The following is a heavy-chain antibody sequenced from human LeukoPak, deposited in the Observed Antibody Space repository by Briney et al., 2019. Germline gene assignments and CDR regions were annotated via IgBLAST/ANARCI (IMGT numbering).Heavy chain of an antibody. D-gene: IGHD2-2*01. Sequence: GASVKVSCKASGYTFTSYYMHWVRQAPGQGLEWMGIINPSGGSTSYAQKFQGRVTMTRDTSTNTVYMELSSLRYEDKAVYYCARDGCPIGSQYNWLAPWGQGPLVPVS. CDR1: GYTFTSYY. J-gene: IGHJ5*02. V-gene: IGHV1-46*01. CDR2: INPSGGST. CDR3: ARDGCPIGSQYNWLAP.